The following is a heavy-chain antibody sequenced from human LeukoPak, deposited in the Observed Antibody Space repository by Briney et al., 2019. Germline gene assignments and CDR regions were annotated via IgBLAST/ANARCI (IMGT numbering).Heavy chain of an antibody. Sequence: GGSLRLSCAASGFTFSSYSMNWVRQAPGKGLEWVSYISSSSSTIYYADSVKGRFTISRDNAKNSLYLQMNSLRAEDTAVYYCARDSPWFGELFYYYYYMDVWGKGTTVTVSS. CDR1: GFTFSSYS. CDR2: ISSSSSTI. D-gene: IGHD3-10*01. J-gene: IGHJ6*03. V-gene: IGHV3-48*01. CDR3: ARDSPWFGELFYYYYYMDV.